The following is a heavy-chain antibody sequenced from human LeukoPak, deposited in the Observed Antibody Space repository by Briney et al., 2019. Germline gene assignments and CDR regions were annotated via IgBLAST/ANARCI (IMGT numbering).Heavy chain of an antibody. CDR2: INPNSGGT. CDR3: ARDSGSGWFPNWFDP. Sequence: EASVKVSCKASGYTFTGYYMHWVRQAPGQGLEWMGWINPNSGGTNYAQKLQGRVTMTTDTSTSTAYMELRRLRSDDTAVYYCARDSGSGWFPNWFDPWGQGTLVTVSS. D-gene: IGHD6-19*01. J-gene: IGHJ5*02. CDR1: GYTFTGYY. V-gene: IGHV1-2*02.